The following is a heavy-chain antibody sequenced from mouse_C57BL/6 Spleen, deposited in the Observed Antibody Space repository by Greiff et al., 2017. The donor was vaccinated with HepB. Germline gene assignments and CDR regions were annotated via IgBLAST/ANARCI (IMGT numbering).Heavy chain of an antibody. CDR1: GYTFTSYW. D-gene: IGHD1-1*01. Sequence: QVQLKQPGAELVKPGASVKLSCKASGYTFTSYWMHWVKQRPGQGLEWIGMIHPNSGSTNYNEKFKSKATLTVDKSSSTAYMQLSSLTSEDSAVYYCARRYYGSSFSYYFDYWGQGTTLTVSS. J-gene: IGHJ2*01. V-gene: IGHV1-64*01. CDR2: IHPNSGST. CDR3: ARRYYGSSFSYYFDY.